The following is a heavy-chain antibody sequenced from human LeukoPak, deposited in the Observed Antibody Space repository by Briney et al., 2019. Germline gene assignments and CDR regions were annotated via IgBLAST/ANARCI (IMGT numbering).Heavy chain of an antibody. V-gene: IGHV4-61*10. CDR2: IYYSGST. CDR3: ARGKGTGYLKYYFDY. D-gene: IGHD3/OR15-3a*01. CDR1: GGSISSGSYY. J-gene: IGHJ4*02. Sequence: SETLSLTCTVSGGSISSGSYYWSWIRQPAGKGLEWIGYIYYSGSTNYNPSLKSRVTISVDTFKNQFSLKLSSVTAADTAVYYCARGKGTGYLKYYFDYWGQGTLVTVSS.